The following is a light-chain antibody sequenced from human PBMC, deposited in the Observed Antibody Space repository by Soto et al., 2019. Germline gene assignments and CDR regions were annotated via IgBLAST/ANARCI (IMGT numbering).Light chain of an antibody. V-gene: IGLV2-8*01. Sequence: QSALTQPPSASGSPGQSVTISCTGTSSDVGGYNYVSWYQHHPGKAPKVMIYEVNKRPSGVPSRFSGSKSGNTASLTVSGLQAEDEADYYCTSYARTNILVFGGGTKLTVL. CDR3: TSYARTNILV. CDR2: EVN. CDR1: SSDVGGYNY. J-gene: IGLJ2*01.